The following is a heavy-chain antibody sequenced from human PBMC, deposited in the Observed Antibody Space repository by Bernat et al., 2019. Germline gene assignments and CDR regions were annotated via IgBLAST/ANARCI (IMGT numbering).Heavy chain of an antibody. CDR3: ARDYSYGLDY. D-gene: IGHD5-18*01. CDR1: GFTFSNSW. CDR2: IKSAGSST. J-gene: IGHJ4*02. Sequence: EVQLVESGGGLVQPGGSLRLSCAASGFTFSNSWMHWVRQAPGKGLMWVSRIKSAGSSTDYADSVKGRLTISRDNAKNTLYLQMNSLRAEDTAVYYCARDYSYGLDYWGQGTLVTVSS. V-gene: IGHV3-74*01.